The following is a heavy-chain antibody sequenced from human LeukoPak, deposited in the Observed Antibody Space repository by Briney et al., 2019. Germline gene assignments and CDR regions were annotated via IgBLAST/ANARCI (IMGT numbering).Heavy chain of an antibody. V-gene: IGHV3-21*01. D-gene: IGHD1-26*01. CDR3: ARGGPTKGLDY. Sequence: TGGSLRLSCAASGFTFSNYSMNWVRQAPGKGLEWVSSISSFSSYRYYADSVKGRFTISRDNAKNSLYLHMNSLRAEDTAVYSCARGGPTKGLDYWGQGTLVTVSS. CDR1: GFTFSNYS. CDR2: ISSFSSYR. J-gene: IGHJ4*02.